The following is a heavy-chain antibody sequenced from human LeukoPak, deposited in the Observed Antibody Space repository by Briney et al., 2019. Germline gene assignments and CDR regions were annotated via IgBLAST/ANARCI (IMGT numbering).Heavy chain of an antibody. CDR3: ARHIAAAGDFDY. Sequence: SETLSLTCTVSGGSISSGSYYWGWIRQPPGKGLEWIGSIYYSGSTYYNPSLKSRVTISVDTSKNQFSLKLSSVTAADTAVYYCARHIAAAGDFDYWGQGTLVTVSS. CDR2: IYYSGST. D-gene: IGHD6-13*01. CDR1: GGSISSGSYY. J-gene: IGHJ4*02. V-gene: IGHV4-39*01.